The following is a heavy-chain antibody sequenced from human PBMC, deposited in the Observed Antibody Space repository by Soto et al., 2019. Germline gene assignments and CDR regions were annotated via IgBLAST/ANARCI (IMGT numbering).Heavy chain of an antibody. CDR1: GFMFSSYW. D-gene: IGHD3-10*01. J-gene: IGHJ4*02. CDR3: ATYSGSYFPVGXXR. Sequence: VHLVESGGGLVEPGGSLRLSCEASGFMFSSYWMSWVRQAPGEGLEWVANIKQDGSEIHYLESVEGRFTIFRDNARRSLYLQMNSLRAEDTXXXXCATYSGSYFPVGXXRWGQGTXVXXSS. CDR2: IKQDGSEI. V-gene: IGHV3-7*01.